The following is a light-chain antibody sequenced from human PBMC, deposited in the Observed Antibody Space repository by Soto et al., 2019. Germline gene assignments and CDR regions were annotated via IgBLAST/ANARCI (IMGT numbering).Light chain of an antibody. V-gene: IGLV2-14*01. J-gene: IGLJ1*01. Sequence: QSVLTPPASVSWSPGHSITISCSGTSSDVGGYNHVSWYQQHPGKVPKLMIYDVSNRPSVVSNRFSGFKSGNTASLTISGLQAEDDADYYCSSYRSSSTLFVFGTGTKVTVL. CDR2: DVS. CDR3: SSYRSSSTLFV. CDR1: SSDVGGYNH.